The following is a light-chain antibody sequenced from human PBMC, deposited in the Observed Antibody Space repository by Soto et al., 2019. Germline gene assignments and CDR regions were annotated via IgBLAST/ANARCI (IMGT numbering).Light chain of an antibody. J-gene: IGLJ2*01. CDR1: SSDVGAYSY. CDR3: SSYTSSITLV. CDR2: DVS. Sequence: QSALTQPASVSGSPGQSITISCTGTSSDVGAYSYVSWYQQHPGKAPKLIIYDVSNRPSGVSNRFSGSKSGNTASLTISGLQAEDEAEYYCSSYTSSITLVFGGGTKLTVL. V-gene: IGLV2-14*01.